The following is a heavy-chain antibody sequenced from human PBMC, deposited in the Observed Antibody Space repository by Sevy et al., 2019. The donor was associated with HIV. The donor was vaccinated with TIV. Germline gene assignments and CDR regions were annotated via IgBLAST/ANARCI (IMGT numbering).Heavy chain of an antibody. CDR2: MKEDGSER. V-gene: IGHV3-7*01. D-gene: IGHD5-18*01. J-gene: IGHJ4*02. Sequence: GGSLRVSCAASGFTFSSYCMSWVRQAPGKGLEWVATMKEDGSERNYVDSVKGRFTISRDNAKNSLYLQINSLRAEDTAVYYCVREGVGGYSYSLDCRGQGTLVTVSS. CDR3: VREGVGGYSYSLDC. CDR1: GFTFSSYC.